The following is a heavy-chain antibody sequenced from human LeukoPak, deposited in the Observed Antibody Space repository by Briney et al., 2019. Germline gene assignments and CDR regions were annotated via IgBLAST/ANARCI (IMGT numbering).Heavy chain of an antibody. CDR3: ARDFQGGWFDP. V-gene: IGHV1-69*04. J-gene: IGHJ5*02. CDR1: GYTFTSYA. CDR2: IIANHAIA. Sequence: SSVKVSCKASGYTFTSYAISWVRQAPGQGLEWMGRIIANHAIANYAQKFQGRVTITADKSTSTAYMELSSLRSEDTAVYYCARDFQGGWFDPWGQGTLVTVSS. D-gene: IGHD2-15*01.